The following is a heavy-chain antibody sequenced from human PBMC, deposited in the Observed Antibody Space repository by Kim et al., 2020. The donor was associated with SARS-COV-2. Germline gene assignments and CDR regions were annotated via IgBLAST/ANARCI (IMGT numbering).Heavy chain of an antibody. CDR2: INAGAGWT. D-gene: IGHD2-15*01. J-gene: IGHJ4*02. CDR1: GFTFTDYA. Sequence: ASVKVSCKTSGFTFTDYALQWVRQAPGQRPEWMGWINAGAGWTRYSEKFQGRATMTRDTSARTVYLELSRLRSEDTAVYYCAKGREFCTGASCFSFDWGPRTLVTVST. V-gene: IGHV1-3*01. CDR3: AKGREFCTGASCFSFD.